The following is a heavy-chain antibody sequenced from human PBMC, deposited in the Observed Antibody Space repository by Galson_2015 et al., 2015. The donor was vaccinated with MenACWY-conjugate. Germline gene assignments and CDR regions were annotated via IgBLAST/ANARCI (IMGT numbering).Heavy chain of an antibody. J-gene: IGHJ4*02. CDR1: GYTFVSYG. CDR3: ARDRNYYDSSGVFTSRTYYLGY. D-gene: IGHD3-22*01. CDR2: ISTSKDKT. Sequence: SVKVSCKGTGYTFVSYGISWVRQVPGQGLEWMGWISTSKDKTRYAQNFQGRVTVTTDTSTSTVYMELRSLRSDDTAVYFCARDRNYYDSSGVFTSRTYYLGYWGQGTLITVSS. V-gene: IGHV1-18*01.